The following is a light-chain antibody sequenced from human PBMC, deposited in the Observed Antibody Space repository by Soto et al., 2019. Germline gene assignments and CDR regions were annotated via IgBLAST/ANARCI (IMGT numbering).Light chain of an antibody. J-gene: IGKJ5*01. CDR2: GAS. CDR1: QGIRSA. CDR3: QQFSGYPLT. V-gene: IGKV1-13*02. Sequence: AIQVTQSPSSLSASVGDSVTITCRTSQGIRSALGWYQQKPGKAPVLLIYGASNLQSGVPSRFSGSGSGTAFTLTISSLQPEDFATYYCQQFSGYPLTFGQGTRLEIK.